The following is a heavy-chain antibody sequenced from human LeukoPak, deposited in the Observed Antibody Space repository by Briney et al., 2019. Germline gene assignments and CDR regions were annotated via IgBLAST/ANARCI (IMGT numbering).Heavy chain of an antibody. CDR1: GYTFTSYG. V-gene: IGHV1-18*01. CDR2: ISAYNGNT. D-gene: IGHD1-7*01. CDR3: VQFELDY. J-gene: IGHJ4*02. Sequence: EASVKVSCKASGYTFTSYGISWVRQAPGQGLEWMGWISAYNGNTNYTQKFQGRVTMTRDTSISTAYMDLSRLRSDDTAVYYCVQFELDYWGQGTLVTVSS.